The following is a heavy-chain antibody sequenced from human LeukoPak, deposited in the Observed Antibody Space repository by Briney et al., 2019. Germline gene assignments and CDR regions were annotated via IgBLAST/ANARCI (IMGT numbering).Heavy chain of an antibody. CDR2: IYYSGST. V-gene: IGHV4-59*01. D-gene: IGHD4-17*01. CDR3: ARVGLDGDLPFDY. J-gene: IGHJ4*02. CDR1: GGSISSYY. Sequence: SETLFLTCTVSGGSISSYYWSWIRQPPGKGLEWIGYIYYSGSTNYNPSLKSRVTISVDTSKNQFSLKLSSVTAADTAVYYCARVGLDGDLPFDYWGQGTLVTVSS.